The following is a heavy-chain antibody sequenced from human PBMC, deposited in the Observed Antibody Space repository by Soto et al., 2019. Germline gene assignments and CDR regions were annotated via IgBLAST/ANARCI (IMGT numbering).Heavy chain of an antibody. D-gene: IGHD3-22*01. J-gene: IGHJ5*02. CDR1: RGSVSSGGFY. CDR2: IYYSGST. Sequence: SETLSLTCTVSRGSVSSGGFYWSWIRQPPGKALEWIGYIYYSGSTNYKPSLKSRVTISVDMSKNQFSLRLSSVTAADTAVYYCARVPYYDSSRIWFDPWGQGTLVTVSS. V-gene: IGHV4-61*08. CDR3: ARVPYYDSSRIWFDP.